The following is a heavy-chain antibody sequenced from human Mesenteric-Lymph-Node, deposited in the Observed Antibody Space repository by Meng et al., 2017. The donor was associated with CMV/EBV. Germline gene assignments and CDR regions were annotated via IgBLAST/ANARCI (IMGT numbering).Heavy chain of an antibody. CDR2: IRYDGSNK. CDR1: GFTFSNYA. CDR3: AKEGYCSSTSCYFSPDYYYYYGMDV. J-gene: IGHJ6*02. V-gene: IGHV3-30*02. Sequence: GESLKISCAASGFTFSNYAMHWLRQAPGKGPEWVAFIRYDGSNKYYADSVKGRFTISRDNSKNTLYLQMNSLRAEDTAVYYCAKEGYCSSTSCYFSPDYYYYYGMDVWGQGTTVTVSS. D-gene: IGHD2-2*01.